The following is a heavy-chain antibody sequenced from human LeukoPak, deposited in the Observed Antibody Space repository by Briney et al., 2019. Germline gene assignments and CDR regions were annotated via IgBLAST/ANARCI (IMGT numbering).Heavy chain of an antibody. Sequence: PGGSLRLSCAASGFTFSSYGMHWVRQAPGKGLEWVAFIRYDGSNKYYADSVKGRFTVSRDNAKNSLYLQMNSLRSDDTALYYCARAPISGSYSQYFYMDVWGKGTTVTISS. CDR3: ARAPISGSYSQYFYMDV. CDR2: IRYDGSNK. D-gene: IGHD3-10*01. V-gene: IGHV3-30*02. J-gene: IGHJ6*03. CDR1: GFTFSSYG.